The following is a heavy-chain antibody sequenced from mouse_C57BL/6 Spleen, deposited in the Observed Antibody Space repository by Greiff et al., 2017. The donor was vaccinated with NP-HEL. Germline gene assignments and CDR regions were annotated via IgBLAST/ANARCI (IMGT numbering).Heavy chain of an antibody. V-gene: IGHV1-52*01. CDR1: GYTFTSYW. J-gene: IGHJ2*01. Sequence: QVQLQQPGAELVRPGSSVKLSCKASGYTFTSYWMHWVKQRPIQGLEWIGNIDPSDSETHYNQKFKDKATLTVDKSSSTAYMQLSSLTSEDSAVYYCARWGGDYGSSYGYFDYWGQGTTLTVSS. D-gene: IGHD1-1*01. CDR2: IDPSDSET. CDR3: ARWGGDYGSSYGYFDY.